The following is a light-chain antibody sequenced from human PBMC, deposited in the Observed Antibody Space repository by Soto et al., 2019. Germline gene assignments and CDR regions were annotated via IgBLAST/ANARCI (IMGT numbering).Light chain of an antibody. Sequence: QSALTQPRSVSGSPGQSVTISCTGTSSDVGGYNYVSWYQQHPGKAPKLMIYDVSKRPSGVPDRFSGSKSGNTASLTISGLQGEDEADYYGCSYAGSYTWVFGTGTKLTVL. J-gene: IGLJ1*01. CDR3: CSYAGSYTWV. V-gene: IGLV2-11*01. CDR1: SSDVGGYNY. CDR2: DVS.